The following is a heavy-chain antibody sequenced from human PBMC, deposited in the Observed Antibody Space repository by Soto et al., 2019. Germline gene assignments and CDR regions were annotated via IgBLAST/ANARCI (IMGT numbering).Heavy chain of an antibody. V-gene: IGHV1-69*13. CDR1: GGTFSSYA. D-gene: IGHD1-26*01. J-gene: IGHJ6*02. Sequence: SVKVSCKASGGTFSSYAMSWVRQAPGQGLEWMGGIIPIFGTANYAQKFQGRVTITADESTSTAYMELSSLRSEDTAVYYCARDLFTTEQTTSGSYYYYGMDVWGQGTTVTVSS. CDR3: ARDLFTTEQTTSGSYYYYGMDV. CDR2: IIPIFGTA.